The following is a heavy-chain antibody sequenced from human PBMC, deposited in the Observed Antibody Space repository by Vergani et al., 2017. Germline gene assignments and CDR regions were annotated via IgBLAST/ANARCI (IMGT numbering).Heavy chain of an antibody. Sequence: QVQLVESGGGVVQPGRSLRLSCAASGFTFSSYGMHWVRQAPGKGLEWVAGISYDGSNKYYADSVKCRITISGDTSKNTLYLQMNSLRAEDTAVYYCAKDSRIVGVPAAIGEGFDSWGQGGLVGVSS. CDR3: AKDSRIVGVPAAIGEGFDS. CDR2: ISYDGSNK. V-gene: IGHV3-30*18. J-gene: IGHJ4*02. D-gene: IGHD2-2*01. CDR1: GFTFSSYG.